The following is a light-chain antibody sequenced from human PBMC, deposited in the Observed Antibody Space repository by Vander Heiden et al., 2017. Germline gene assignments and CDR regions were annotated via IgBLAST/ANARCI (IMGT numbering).Light chain of an antibody. V-gene: IGKV1-39*01. J-gene: IGKJ4*01. CDR3: QQSYSTPPLT. CDR1: QSISSN. CDR2: AAS. Sequence: DIQMTQSPSSLSASVGDRVTITCRASQSISSNLNWYQQKPGKAPKLLIYAASSLQSGVPSRFSGSGSGTDFTLTISSLQPEDFATYDCQQSYSTPPLTFGGGTKVEIK.